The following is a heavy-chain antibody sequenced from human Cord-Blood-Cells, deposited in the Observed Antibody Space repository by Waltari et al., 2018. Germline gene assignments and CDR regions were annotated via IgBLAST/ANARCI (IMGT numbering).Heavy chain of an antibody. D-gene: IGHD3-22*01. CDR2: IYYSGST. Sequence: QVQLQESGPGLVQPSETLSLTCTVPGGSISSYYWSWIRQPPGQGLEWIGYIYYSGSTNYNPSLKSRVTISVDTSKNQFSLKLSSVTAADTAVYYCARRGYYDSSGYYYWYFDLWGRGTLVTVSS. J-gene: IGHJ2*01. V-gene: IGHV4-59*08. CDR1: GGSISSYY. CDR3: ARRGYYDSSGYYYWYFDL.